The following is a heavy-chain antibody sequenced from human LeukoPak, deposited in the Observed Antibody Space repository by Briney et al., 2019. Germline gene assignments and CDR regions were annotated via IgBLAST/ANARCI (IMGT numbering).Heavy chain of an antibody. J-gene: IGHJ6*02. Sequence: SDTLSLTCTVSGGSISSYYWSWIRQPAGKGLEWIGRIYTSGSTNYNPSLKSRVTMSVDTSKNQFSLKLSSVTAADTAVYYCARDNQGYCSSTSCIYYYYYGMDVWGQGTTVTVSS. CDR2: IYTSGST. CDR3: ARDNQGYCSSTSCIYYYYYGMDV. D-gene: IGHD2-2*01. CDR1: GGSISSYY. V-gene: IGHV4-4*07.